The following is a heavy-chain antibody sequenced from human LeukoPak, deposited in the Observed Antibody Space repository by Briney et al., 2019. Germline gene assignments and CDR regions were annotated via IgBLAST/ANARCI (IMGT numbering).Heavy chain of an antibody. CDR1: GFTFEDYG. V-gene: IGHV3-20*04. J-gene: IGHJ4*02. Sequence: PGGSLRLSCAASGFTFEDYGMSWVRQAPGKGLEWVSGINWNGVSTGYVDSVKGRFTISRDNAKNSLYLQMNSLRAEDTAVYYCARDDYGDYWGQGTLVTVSS. CDR2: INWNGVST. CDR3: ARDDYGDY.